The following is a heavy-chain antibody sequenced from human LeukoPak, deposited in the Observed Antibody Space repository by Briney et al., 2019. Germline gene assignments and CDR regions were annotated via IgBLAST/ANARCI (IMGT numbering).Heavy chain of an antibody. J-gene: IGHJ4*02. CDR2: IKQDGSEE. CDR1: GFTFRSYW. Sequence: GGSLRLSCAASGFTFRSYWMSWVRQAPGKGLEWVANIKQDGSEEYYVDSVKGRFTISRDNAKDSLYLQMNSPRAEDTAVYYCARILGGSQGYFDYWGQGTLVTVSS. CDR3: ARILGGSQGYFDY. V-gene: IGHV3-7*01. D-gene: IGHD1-26*01.